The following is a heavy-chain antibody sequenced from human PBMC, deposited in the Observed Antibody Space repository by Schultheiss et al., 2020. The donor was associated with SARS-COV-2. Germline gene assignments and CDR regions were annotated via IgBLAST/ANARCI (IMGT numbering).Heavy chain of an antibody. Sequence: GGSLRLSCAASGFTFSDNAMSWVRQAPGKGLEWVSGIGGGRGDRYYADSVRGRFAISRDNSRNTVSLQMNSLRAEDTGVYYCAKDLHYWTSMDVWGQGTTVTVSS. J-gene: IGHJ6*02. CDR1: GFTFSDNA. CDR3: AKDLHYWTSMDV. D-gene: IGHD1-1*01. CDR2: IGGGRGDR. V-gene: IGHV3-23*01.